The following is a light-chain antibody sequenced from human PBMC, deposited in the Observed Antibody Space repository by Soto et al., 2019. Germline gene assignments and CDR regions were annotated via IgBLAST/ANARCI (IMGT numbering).Light chain of an antibody. CDR2: DVR. CDR3: SSYTASSTLVV. Sequence: QLVLTQPASVSGSPGQSITISCTGTSSDVGGYNYVSWYQQHPGKAPKLMIYDVRNRPSGVSNRISGSKSGNTASLTISGLQAEDEADYYCSSYTASSTLVVFGTGTKVTVL. V-gene: IGLV2-14*01. CDR1: SSDVGGYNY. J-gene: IGLJ1*01.